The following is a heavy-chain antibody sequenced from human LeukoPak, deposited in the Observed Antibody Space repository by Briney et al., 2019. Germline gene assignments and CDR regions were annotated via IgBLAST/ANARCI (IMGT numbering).Heavy chain of an antibody. J-gene: IGHJ3*02. D-gene: IGHD6-6*01. Sequence: GGSLRLSCAASGFTFSSCWMHWVRQAPGKGLVWVSRINSDGSSTTYADSVKGRFTISRDNSKNTLFLQMNSLRAEDTAVYYCASLFLCYGCSSSSDTFNIWGQGTMVTVSS. CDR2: INSDGSST. V-gene: IGHV3-74*01. CDR3: ASLFLCYGCSSSSDTFNI. CDR1: GFTFSSCW.